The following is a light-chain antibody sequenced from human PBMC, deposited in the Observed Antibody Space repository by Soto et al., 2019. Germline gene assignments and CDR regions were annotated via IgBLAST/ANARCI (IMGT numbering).Light chain of an antibody. V-gene: IGKV3-15*01. Sequence: EIVMTQSPATLSVSPGERATLSCRASQSISSKLAWYQQKPGQPPRLLIYGASTRAAGIPARFSGSGSGTEFTLTISSLQSEDFAHYFCQQYNNWPPWTFGQGTKVEIK. CDR1: QSISSK. CDR3: QQYNNWPPWT. CDR2: GAS. J-gene: IGKJ1*01.